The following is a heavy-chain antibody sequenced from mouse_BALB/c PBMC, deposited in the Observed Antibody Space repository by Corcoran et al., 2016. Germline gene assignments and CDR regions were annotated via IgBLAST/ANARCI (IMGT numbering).Heavy chain of an antibody. CDR3: ARWGYYSLDF. V-gene: IGHV9-1*02. Sequence: QIQLVQSGPELKKPGETVKISCKASGYTFTNYGMNWVKQAPGKGLKWMGWINTYTGEPTYADDFKGRFAFSLETSASTAYLQINNLKNEDMATYFCARWGYYSLDFWGQGTTLTVSS. D-gene: IGHD2-3*01. CDR1: GYTFTNYG. CDR2: INTYTGEP. J-gene: IGHJ2*01.